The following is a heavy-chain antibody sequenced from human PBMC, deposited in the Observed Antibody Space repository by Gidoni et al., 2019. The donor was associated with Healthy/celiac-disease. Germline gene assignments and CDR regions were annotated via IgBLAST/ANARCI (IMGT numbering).Heavy chain of an antibody. D-gene: IGHD3-10*01. CDR2: ISSRSRYI. J-gene: IGHJ6*02. V-gene: IGHV3-21*01. CDR1: GFTFRSYS. Sequence: EVQLVESGGGLVKPGGSLRLPCAAPGFTFRSYSMHWVRRAPGKGLEWVSYISSRSRYIYYADSVKGRVTISRDNAKNSLYLQMNSMRAEDTAMYYCTRDLWFGELSTLPKPYYYYGMDVWGQGTTVTVAS. CDR3: TRDLWFGELSTLPKPYYYYGMDV.